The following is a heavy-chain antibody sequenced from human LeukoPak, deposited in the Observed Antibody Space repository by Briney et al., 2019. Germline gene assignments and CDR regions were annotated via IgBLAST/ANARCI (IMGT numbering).Heavy chain of an antibody. CDR3: ARWGYSYGYYFDY. V-gene: IGHV3-33*01. Sequence: GGSLGLSCAASGFTFSSYGMHWVRQAPGKGLEWVAVIWYDGSNKYYADSVKGRFTISRDNSKNTLYLQMNSLRAEDTAVYYCARWGYSYGYYFDYWGQGTLVTVSS. J-gene: IGHJ4*02. CDR2: IWYDGSNK. CDR1: GFTFSSYG. D-gene: IGHD5-18*01.